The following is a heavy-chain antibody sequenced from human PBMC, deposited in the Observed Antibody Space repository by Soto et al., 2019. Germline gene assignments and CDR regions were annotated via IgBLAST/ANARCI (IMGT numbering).Heavy chain of an antibody. CDR2: ILPVFGMV. Sequence: QVQLAQSGAEVKKPGSSVRVSCQTSRGTFNTSPISWMRQAPGQGLEWLGDILPVFGMVNYARQFQDRLNLTADESTTSVCMEVSRLTPEDTAVYFCATPHLRGRHYDFRSPPPASLYHYGLGVWGQGTTVIVSS. CDR1: RGTFNTSP. CDR3: ATPHLRGRHYDFRSPPPASLYHYGLGV. J-gene: IGHJ6*02. D-gene: IGHD3-3*01. V-gene: IGHV1-69*01.